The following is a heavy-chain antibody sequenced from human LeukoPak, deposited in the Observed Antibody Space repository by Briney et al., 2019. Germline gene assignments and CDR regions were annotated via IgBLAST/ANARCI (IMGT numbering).Heavy chain of an antibody. V-gene: IGHV4-4*07. J-gene: IGHJ4*02. CDR2: IYTSGRT. CDR3: ARDPQLGPFDY. Sequence: SETLSLTCTVSGGSISNYYWTWIRQPAGKGLEWIGRIYTSGRTNYNPSLKSRVTMSVDTSKKQFSLKLSSVTAADTAVYYCARDPQLGPFDYWGQGTLVTVSS. D-gene: IGHD6-6*01. CDR1: GGSISNYY.